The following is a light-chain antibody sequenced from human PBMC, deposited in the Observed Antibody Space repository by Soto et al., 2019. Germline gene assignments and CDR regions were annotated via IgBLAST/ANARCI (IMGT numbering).Light chain of an antibody. J-gene: IGKJ2*01. CDR3: QQTYSMPVT. Sequence: DIPMTQSPSSLSASVGDRVTITCRASQDINNFLAWYQQKPGKVPKLLIYAASNLESGVPSRFSGRGSATDFTLSISSLQPEDFATYFCQQTYSMPVTFGQGTKLEMK. CDR1: QDINNF. CDR2: AAS. V-gene: IGKV1-NL1*01.